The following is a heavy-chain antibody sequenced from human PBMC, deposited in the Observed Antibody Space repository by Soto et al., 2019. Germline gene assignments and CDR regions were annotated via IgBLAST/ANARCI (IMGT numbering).Heavy chain of an antibody. Sequence: SETLSLTCTVSGGSVSSGSYYWSWIRQPPGKGLEWIGYIYYSGSTNYNPSLKSRVTISVDTSKNQFSRKLSSVTAADTAVYYCARTTGDAEIYYYYYMDVWGKGTTVTVSS. V-gene: IGHV4-61*01. CDR3: ARTTGDAEIYYYYYMDV. CDR2: IYYSGST. CDR1: GGSVSSGSYY. J-gene: IGHJ6*03. D-gene: IGHD7-27*01.